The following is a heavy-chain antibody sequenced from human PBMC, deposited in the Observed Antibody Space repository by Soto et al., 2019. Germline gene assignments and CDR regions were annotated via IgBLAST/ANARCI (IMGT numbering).Heavy chain of an antibody. Sequence: QVQLLQSGAEVRKPGASVRVSCKASGYTLNDYLIYWVRQAPGEGLEWMGSVNPKSEGTAFAQSFQGRVTLARDTSINAVYMEMYRLRSDDTAVYYCARGESTDCSTGVCPFNYNYQLDVWGQGSRVIVSS. CDR3: ARGESTDCSTGVCPFNYNYQLDV. CDR1: GYTLNDYL. V-gene: IGHV1-2*02. J-gene: IGHJ6*02. D-gene: IGHD5-12*01. CDR2: VNPKSEGT.